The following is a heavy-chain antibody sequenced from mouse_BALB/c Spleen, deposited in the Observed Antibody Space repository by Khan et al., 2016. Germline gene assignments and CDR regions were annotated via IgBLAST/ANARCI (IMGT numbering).Heavy chain of an antibody. Sequence: VQLQESGPGLVAPSQSLSITCTVSVFSLTGFSVNWVRQPPGKGLEWLGMIWGDGSTDYNSALKSRLSISKDNSKSQVFLKMNSLQTDDTARYYCASYYDYDGGFAYWGQGTLVTVSA. CDR3: ASYYDYDGGFAY. J-gene: IGHJ3*01. D-gene: IGHD2-4*01. V-gene: IGHV2-6-7*01. CDR1: VFSLTGFS. CDR2: IWGDGST.